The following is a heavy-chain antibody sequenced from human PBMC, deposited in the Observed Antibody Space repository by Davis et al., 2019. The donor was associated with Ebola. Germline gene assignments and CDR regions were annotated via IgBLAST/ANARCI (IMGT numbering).Heavy chain of an antibody. CDR2: TSGNGGSK. CDR3: ARGGEDYGGWYFDL. D-gene: IGHD4-17*01. V-gene: IGHV3-23*01. J-gene: IGHJ2*01. Sequence: GGSLRLSCAASGFTFGTYAMSWVRQAPGKGLEWVSGTSGNGGSKYYADSVKGRFTISKDNSKNTLYLQINSLRAEDSAVYYCARGGEDYGGWYFDLWGRGTLVTVSS. CDR1: GFTFGTYA.